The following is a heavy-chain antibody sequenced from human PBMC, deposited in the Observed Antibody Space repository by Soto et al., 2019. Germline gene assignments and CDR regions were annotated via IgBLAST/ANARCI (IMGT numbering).Heavy chain of an antibody. V-gene: IGHV1-8*01. J-gene: IGHJ4*02. CDR2: MNPNSGNT. CDR1: GYTFTSYD. D-gene: IGHD3-10*01. Sequence: QVQLVQSGAEVKKPGASVKVSCKASGYTFTSYDLNWVRQATGQGLEWMGWMNPNSGNTGYAQKFQGKVNMTKNTSISTAYIELSRLRSEDTAVYYCARGWVRGQIAPDYWGQGTLVTVSS. CDR3: ARGWVRGQIAPDY.